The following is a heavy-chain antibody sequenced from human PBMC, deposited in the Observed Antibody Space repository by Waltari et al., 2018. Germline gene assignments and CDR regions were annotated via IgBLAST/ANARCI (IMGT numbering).Heavy chain of an antibody. D-gene: IGHD3-9*01. J-gene: IGHJ4*02. Sequence: QLQESGPGLVKPSATLSLICTVSGGSISSCSYNWVWIRQPPGKGLEWIGSIHYCGSTHYNPSLKSRVTISVDTSKNQFSLKLNSVTAADTAIYYCAREGLAIDYWGQGTLVTVSS. CDR3: AREGLAIDY. V-gene: IGHV4-39*07. CDR1: GGSISSCSYN. CDR2: IHYCGST.